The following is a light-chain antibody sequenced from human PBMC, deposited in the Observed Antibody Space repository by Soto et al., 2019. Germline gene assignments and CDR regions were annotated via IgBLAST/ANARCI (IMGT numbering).Light chain of an antibody. Sequence: QSALTQPASVSGSPGQSITISCTATISDVYDYKYVSWYQQHPGKAPKLMIYDVSKRPSGVPDRFSGSKSGNTASLTISGLQAEDEADYYCCSYAGSYTFDVFGTGTKVTVL. V-gene: IGLV2-11*01. CDR1: ISDVYDYKY. J-gene: IGLJ1*01. CDR2: DVS. CDR3: CSYAGSYTFDV.